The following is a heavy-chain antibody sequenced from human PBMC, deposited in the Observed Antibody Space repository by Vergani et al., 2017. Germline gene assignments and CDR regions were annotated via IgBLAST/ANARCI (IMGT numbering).Heavy chain of an antibody. CDR3: AGGTAVALGYYYYGMDV. D-gene: IGHD6-19*01. CDR2: IYTSGST. CDR1: GGSISSGSYY. J-gene: IGHJ6*02. V-gene: IGHV4-61*02. Sequence: QVQLQESGPGLVKPSQTLSLTCTVSGGSISSGSYYWSWIRQPAGKGLEWIGRIYTSGSTNYNPSIKSRVTRSVDTSKNQFSLKLSSVTAADTAVYYCAGGTAVALGYYYYGMDVWGQGTTVTVAS.